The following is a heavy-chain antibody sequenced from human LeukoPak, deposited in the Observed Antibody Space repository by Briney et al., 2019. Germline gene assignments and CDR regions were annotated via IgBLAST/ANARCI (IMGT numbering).Heavy chain of an antibody. CDR2: INPSGGST. J-gene: IGHJ4*02. CDR1: GYTFISYY. V-gene: IGHV1-46*01. D-gene: IGHD4-17*01. CDR3: AKGGRVYGDSAGTD. Sequence: ASVKVSCKASGYTFISYYMHWVRQAPAQGLEWMGIINPSGGSTTYAQMFQGRVILTRDTSTRTVYMELYRLRSEGTAVYYCAKGGRVYGDSAGTDWGQGTLVTVSS.